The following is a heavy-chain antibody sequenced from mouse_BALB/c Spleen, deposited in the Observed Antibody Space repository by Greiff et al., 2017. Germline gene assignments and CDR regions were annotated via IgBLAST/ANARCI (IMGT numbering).Heavy chain of an antibody. CDR1: GYSFTSYW. V-gene: IGHV1-5*01. Sequence: EVQLQQSGTVLARPGASVKMSCKASGYSFTSYWMHWVKQRPGQGLEWIGAIYPGNSDTSYNQKFKGKAKLTAVTSASTAYMELSSLTNEDSAVYYCPIYYGYDGGFAYWGQGTLVTVSA. CDR3: PIYYGYDGGFAY. CDR2: IYPGNSDT. J-gene: IGHJ3*01. D-gene: IGHD2-2*01.